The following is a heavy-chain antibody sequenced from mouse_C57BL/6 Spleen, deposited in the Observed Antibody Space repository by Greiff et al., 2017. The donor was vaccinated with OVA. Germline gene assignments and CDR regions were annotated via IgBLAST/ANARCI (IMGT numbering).Heavy chain of an antibody. Sequence: QVQLQQPGAELVKPGASVKLSCKASGYTFTSYWMHWVKQRPGQGLEWIGMIHPNSGSTNYNEKFKSKATLTVDKSSSTAYMQLSSLTSEDSAVYYCARSGRTAQYYFDYWGQGTTLTVSS. V-gene: IGHV1-64*01. CDR3: ARSGRTAQYYFDY. D-gene: IGHD3-2*02. CDR1: GYTFTSYW. CDR2: IHPNSGST. J-gene: IGHJ2*01.